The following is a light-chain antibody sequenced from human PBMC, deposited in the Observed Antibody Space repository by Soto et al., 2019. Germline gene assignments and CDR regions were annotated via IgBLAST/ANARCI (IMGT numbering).Light chain of an antibody. CDR1: QSVSSY. Sequence: EIVLTQSPATLSLSPGERATLSCRASQSVSSYLAWYQQKPGQAPRLLIYDASNRATGIPARFSGSGSGTDFTLTINSLEPEDFATYYCLQLNRYPLTFGGGTKVDI. CDR2: DAS. CDR3: LQLNRYPLT. V-gene: IGKV3-11*01. J-gene: IGKJ4*01.